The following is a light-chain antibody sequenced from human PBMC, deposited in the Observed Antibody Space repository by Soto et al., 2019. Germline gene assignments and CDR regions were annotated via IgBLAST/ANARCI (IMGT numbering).Light chain of an antibody. CDR1: SSNIGAGYD. Sequence: QSVLTQPPSVSGAPGQRVTISCTGSSSNIGAGYDVHWYQQLPGTAPKLLIHINTNRPSGVPDRFSGSKSGTSASLAITGLQAEDEADYYCQSYDNSLSGSLFGTGTKVTVL. J-gene: IGLJ1*01. CDR2: INT. CDR3: QSYDNSLSGSL. V-gene: IGLV1-40*01.